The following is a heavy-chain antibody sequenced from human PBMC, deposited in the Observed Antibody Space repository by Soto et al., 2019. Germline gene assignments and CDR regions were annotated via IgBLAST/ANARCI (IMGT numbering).Heavy chain of an antibody. CDR3: AKKPFQELRNYYYYYMDV. CDR2: ISGSGGST. V-gene: IGHV3-23*01. D-gene: IGHD1-7*01. CDR1: GFTFSSYA. Sequence: EVQLLESGGGLVQPGGSLRLSCAASGFTFSSYAMSWVRQAPGKGLEWVSAISGSGGSTYYADSVKGRFTISRDNSKNTLYLQMNSLRAEDTAVYYCAKKPFQELRNYYYYYMDVWGKGTTVTVSS. J-gene: IGHJ6*03.